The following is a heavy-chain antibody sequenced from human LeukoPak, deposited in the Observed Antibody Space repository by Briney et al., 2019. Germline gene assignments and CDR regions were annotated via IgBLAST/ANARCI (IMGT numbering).Heavy chain of an antibody. J-gene: IGHJ4*02. Sequence: PGGSLRLSCAASRFTFSSYWMHWVRQAPGKGLVWVLRINSDGSSTGYADSVKGRFTISRDNAKNTLYLQMNSLRVEDTAVYYCARGAGSSWSGLIDYWGQGTLVTVSS. CDR2: INSDGSST. CDR3: ARGAGSSWSGLIDY. V-gene: IGHV3-74*01. D-gene: IGHD6-13*01. CDR1: RFTFSSYW.